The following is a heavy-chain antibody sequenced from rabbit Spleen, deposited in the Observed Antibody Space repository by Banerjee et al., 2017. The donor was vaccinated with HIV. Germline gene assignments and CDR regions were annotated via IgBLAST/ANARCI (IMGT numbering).Heavy chain of an antibody. CDR3: ARDTGSSFSSYGMAL. CDR2: IDTGSSGFT. CDR1: GVSFSSSSY. Sequence: QSLEESGGDLVKPGASLTLTCTASGVSFSSSSYMCWVRQAPGKGLEWIACIDTGSSGFTYFASWAKGRFTCSKTSSTTVTLQMTSLTAADTATYFCARDTGSSFSSYGMALWGPGTLVTVS. D-gene: IGHD8-1*01. V-gene: IGHV1S40*01. J-gene: IGHJ6*01.